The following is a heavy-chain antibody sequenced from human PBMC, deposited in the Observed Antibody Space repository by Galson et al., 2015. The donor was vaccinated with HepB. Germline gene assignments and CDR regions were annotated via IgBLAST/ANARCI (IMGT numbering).Heavy chain of an antibody. J-gene: IGHJ4*02. D-gene: IGHD3-9*01. CDR3: ASELRLRYFGKDVYYFDY. CDR1: GFTFSSYS. Sequence: SLRLSCAASGFTFSSYSMNWVRQAPGKGLEWVSYISSSSSTIYYADSVKGRFTISRDNAKNSLYLQMNSLRAEDTAVYYCASELRLRYFGKDVYYFDYWGQGTLVTVSS. V-gene: IGHV3-48*04. CDR2: ISSSSSTI.